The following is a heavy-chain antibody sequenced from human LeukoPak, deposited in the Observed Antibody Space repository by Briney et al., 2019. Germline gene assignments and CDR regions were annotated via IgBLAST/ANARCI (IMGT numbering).Heavy chain of an antibody. J-gene: IGHJ6*02. CDR1: GYTFTSYY. CDR2: INPSGGST. V-gene: IGHV1-46*01. CDR3: ARDTPSSDCSSTSCSQGEYYYYYYGMDV. D-gene: IGHD2-2*01. Sequence: GASVKVSCKASGYTFTSYYMHWVRQAPGQGLEWMGIINPSGGSTSYAQKFQGGVTMTRDTSTSTVYMELSSLRSEDTAVYYCARDTPSSDCSSTSCSQGEYYYYYYGMDVWGQGTTVTVSS.